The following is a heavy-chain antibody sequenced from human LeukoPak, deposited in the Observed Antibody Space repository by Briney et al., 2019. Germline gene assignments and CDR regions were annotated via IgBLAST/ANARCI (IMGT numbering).Heavy chain of an antibody. D-gene: IGHD3-9*01. CDR3: ARGYDILTGYLPDFDY. CDR2: INPNSGGT. Sequence: GASVKVSCKASGYTFTGYYMHWVRQAPGQGLEWMGWINPNSGGTNYAQKFQGRVTMTRDTSISTAYMELSRLRSDDTAVYYCARGYDILTGYLPDFDYWGQGTLVTVSS. V-gene: IGHV1-2*02. CDR1: GYTFTGYY. J-gene: IGHJ4*02.